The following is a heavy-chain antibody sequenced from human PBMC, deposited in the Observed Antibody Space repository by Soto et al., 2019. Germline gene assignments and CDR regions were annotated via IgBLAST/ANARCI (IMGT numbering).Heavy chain of an antibody. CDR3: ARRRYCSGGSCYSDHYYYGMDV. D-gene: IGHD2-15*01. CDR2: FIPIFGTA. V-gene: IGHV1-69*01. Sequence: QVQLVQSGAEVKKPGSSVKVSCKASGGTFSSYAISWVRQAPGQGLEWMGGFIPIFGTANYAQKFQGRVTITADESTSTAYMELSSLRAEDTAVYYCARRRYCSGGSCYSDHYYYGMDVWGQGTTVTVSS. CDR1: GGTFSSYA. J-gene: IGHJ6*02.